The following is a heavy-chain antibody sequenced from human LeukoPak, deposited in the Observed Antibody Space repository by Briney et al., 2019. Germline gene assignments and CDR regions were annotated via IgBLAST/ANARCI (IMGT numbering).Heavy chain of an antibody. Sequence: GGTLRLSCAASGFTFSSYGMSWARQAPGKGLEWVSAISGSSDSMYYADSVKGRFTISRDNSKNTLYLQMNSLRAEDTAVYYCAKISYYYDSSGYYLDYFDSWGQGTLVTVSS. D-gene: IGHD3-22*01. CDR2: ISGSSDSM. J-gene: IGHJ4*02. CDR1: GFTFSSYG. V-gene: IGHV3-23*01. CDR3: AKISYYYDSSGYYLDYFDS.